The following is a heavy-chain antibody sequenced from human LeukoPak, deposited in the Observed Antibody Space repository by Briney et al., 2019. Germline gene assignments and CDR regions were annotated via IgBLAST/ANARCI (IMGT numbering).Heavy chain of an antibody. D-gene: IGHD5-12*01. CDR3: AREYSGYDRDAFDI. J-gene: IGHJ3*02. CDR2: IIPIFGTA. V-gene: IGHV1-69*01. Sequence: SVKVSCKASGGTFSSYAISWARQAPGQGLEWMGGIIPIFGTANYAQKFQGRVTITADESTSTAYMELSSLRSEDTAVYYCAREYSGYDRDAFDIWGQGTMVTVSS. CDR1: GGTFSSYA.